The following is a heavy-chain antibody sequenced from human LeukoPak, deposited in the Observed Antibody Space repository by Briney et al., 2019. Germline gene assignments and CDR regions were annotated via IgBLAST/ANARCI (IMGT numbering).Heavy chain of an antibody. J-gene: IGHJ4*02. Sequence: SETLSLTCTVSGYSISSSYYWSWIRQPAGKGLEWIGRIYTSGSTTYNPSLKSRATMSVDTSRTQFSLKLSSVTAADTAVYYCARVGSGSRYLDYWGQGILVIVSS. D-gene: IGHD5-12*01. CDR3: ARVGSGSRYLDY. CDR2: IYTSGST. V-gene: IGHV4-4*07. CDR1: GYSISSSYY.